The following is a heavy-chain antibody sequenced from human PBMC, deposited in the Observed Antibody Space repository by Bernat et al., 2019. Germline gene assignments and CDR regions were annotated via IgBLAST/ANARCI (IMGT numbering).Heavy chain of an antibody. Sequence: VQLVESGGGLVQPGGSLRLSCAASGFTVSSYGMHWVRQAPGKGLEWVAVIWYDGSNKYYADSVKGRFTISRDNSKNTLYLQMNSLRAEDTAVYYCARGGTAAGTRVVAFDIWGQGTMVTVSS. V-gene: IGHV3-33*08. CDR1: GFTVSSYG. J-gene: IGHJ3*02. CDR3: ARGGTAAGTRVVAFDI. D-gene: IGHD6-13*01. CDR2: IWYDGSNK.